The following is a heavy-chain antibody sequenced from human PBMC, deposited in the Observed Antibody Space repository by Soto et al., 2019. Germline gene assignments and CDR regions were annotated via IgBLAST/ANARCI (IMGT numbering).Heavy chain of an antibody. J-gene: IGHJ4*02. V-gene: IGHV1-3*01. CDR1: GYSFTNYA. CDR2: INAGNGNA. CDR3: ARAPYGGSLAF. D-gene: IGHD4-17*01. Sequence: ASVKVSCKASGYSFTNYAMHWVRQAPGQRLEWMGWINAGNGNAYYSQKFQGRVTITRDTSASTAHMELSSLRSEDTAVYYCARAPYGGSLAFWGQGILVTVSS.